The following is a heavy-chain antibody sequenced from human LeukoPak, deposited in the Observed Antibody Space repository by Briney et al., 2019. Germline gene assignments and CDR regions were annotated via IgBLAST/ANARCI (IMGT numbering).Heavy chain of an antibody. CDR1: EFSVGSNY. J-gene: IGHJ3*02. Sequence: GGSLRLSCAASEFSVGSNYMTWVRQAPGKGLEWVSLIYSGGSTYYADSVKGRFTISRDNSKNTLYLQMNSLRAEDTAVYYCAKDQEGGAFDIWGQGTMVTVSS. CDR2: IYSGGST. V-gene: IGHV3-66*01. CDR3: AKDQEGGAFDI.